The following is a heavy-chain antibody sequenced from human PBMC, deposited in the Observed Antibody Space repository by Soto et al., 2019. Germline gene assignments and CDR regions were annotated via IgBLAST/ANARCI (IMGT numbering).Heavy chain of an antibody. D-gene: IGHD4-4*01. J-gene: IGHJ4*02. Sequence: GGSLRLSCEASGFAFTTYWMHWVRQAPGKGLVWVSGIKSDGTTTTYADSVKGRFTISRDNAKNTLYLQMSSLSAEDTAVYYCASLIDSNYTPRPFDHWGQGTQVTVSS. V-gene: IGHV3-74*01. CDR2: IKSDGTTT. CDR1: GFAFTTYW. CDR3: ASLIDSNYTPRPFDH.